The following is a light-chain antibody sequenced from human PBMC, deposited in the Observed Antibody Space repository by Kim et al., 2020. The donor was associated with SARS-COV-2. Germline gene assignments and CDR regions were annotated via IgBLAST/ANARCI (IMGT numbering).Light chain of an antibody. CDR3: NSRDSSGNLYV. J-gene: IGLJ1*01. Sequence: ALGQTVRITCKGDSLRSNYASWYQQKPGQAPVLVIYGKNNRPSGIPDRFSGSSSGNTASLTITGAQAEDEADYYCNSRDSSGNLYVFGTGTKVTVL. CDR2: GKN. CDR1: SLRSNY. V-gene: IGLV3-19*01.